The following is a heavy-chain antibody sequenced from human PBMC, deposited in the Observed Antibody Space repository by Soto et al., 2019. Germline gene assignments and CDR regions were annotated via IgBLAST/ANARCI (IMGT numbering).Heavy chain of an antibody. Sequence: ASVKVSCTVSGYTFTSYYMHWVRHAFGQGLEWMGIINPSGGSTSYAQKFQGRVTMTRDTSTSTVYMELSSLRSEDTAVYYCARARSIIVVITLHDYWGQGTLVTDSS. CDR1: GYTFTSYY. J-gene: IGHJ4*02. V-gene: IGHV1-46*01. CDR3: ARARSIIVVITLHDY. D-gene: IGHD3-22*01. CDR2: INPSGGST.